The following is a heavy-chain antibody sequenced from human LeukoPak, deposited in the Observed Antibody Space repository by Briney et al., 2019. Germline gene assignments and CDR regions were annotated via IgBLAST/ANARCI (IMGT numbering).Heavy chain of an antibody. CDR2: ISAYNGNT. CDR3: ARDAMVRGTFDY. V-gene: IGHV1-18*04. CDR1: GCTFTSYG. D-gene: IGHD3-10*01. Sequence: ASVKVSCKASGCTFTSYGISWVRQAPGQGLEWMGWISAYNGNTNYAQKLQGRVTMTTDTSTSTAYMELRSLRSDDTAVYYCARDAMVRGTFDYWGQGTLVTVSS. J-gene: IGHJ4*02.